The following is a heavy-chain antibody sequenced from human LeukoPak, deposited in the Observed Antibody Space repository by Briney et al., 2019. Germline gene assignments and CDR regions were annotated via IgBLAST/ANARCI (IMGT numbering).Heavy chain of an antibody. CDR2: ISGSGGTT. J-gene: IGHJ4*02. V-gene: IGHV3-23*01. D-gene: IGHD4-17*01. CDR3: ATETTAAHDY. Sequence: PGGSLRLSCAASGFTFSTYATSWVRQAPGKGLEWVSGISGSGGTTYYADSVKGRFIISRDNSKNTLYLQMNSLRAEDTAVYYCATETTAAHDYWGQGTLVTVSS. CDR1: GFTFSTYA.